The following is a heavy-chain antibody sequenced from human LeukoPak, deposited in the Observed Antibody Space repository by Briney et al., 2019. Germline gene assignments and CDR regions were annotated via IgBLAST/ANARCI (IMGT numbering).Heavy chain of an antibody. CDR2: ISGSGGST. CDR3: AKDKGHSSGLKRQGRGYFDY. J-gene: IGHJ4*02. D-gene: IGHD6-19*01. V-gene: IGHV3-23*01. Sequence: PGGSLRLSCAASGFTFSSYAMSWVRQAPGKGLEWVSAISGSGGSTYYADSVKGRFTISRDNSKNTLYLQMNSLRAEDTAVYYCAKDKGHSSGLKRQGRGYFDYWGQGTLVTVSS. CDR1: GFTFSSYA.